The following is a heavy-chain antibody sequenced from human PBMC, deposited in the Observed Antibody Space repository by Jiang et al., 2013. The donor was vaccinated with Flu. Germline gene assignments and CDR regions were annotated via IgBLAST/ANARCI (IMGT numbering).Heavy chain of an antibody. V-gene: IGHV4-59*13. D-gene: IGHD2-21*02. CDR2: IYYSGTT. CDR3: ARANVVTGIDY. J-gene: IGHJ4*02. Sequence: RLLKPSETLSLTCTVSGGSIGSFYWTWIRQPPGKGLEWIGFIYYSGTTNYNPSLKSRVTMSVDTSKNQFSLKLNSVTAADTAVYYCARANVVTGIDYWGQGTLVTVSS. CDR1: GGSIGSFY.